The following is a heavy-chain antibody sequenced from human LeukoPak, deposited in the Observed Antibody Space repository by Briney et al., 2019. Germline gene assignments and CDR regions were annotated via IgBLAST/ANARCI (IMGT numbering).Heavy chain of an antibody. V-gene: IGHV1-2*02. CDR1: GGTFSSYA. J-gene: IGHJ5*02. CDR2: INPNSGGT. Sequence: ASVKVSCKASGGTFSSYAISWVRQAPGQGLEWMGWINPNSGGTNYAQKFQGRVTMTRDTSISTAYMELSRLRSDDTAVYYCARPVGYCSSTSCSAGGYNWFDPWGQGTLVTVSS. D-gene: IGHD2-2*01. CDR3: ARPVGYCSSTSCSAGGYNWFDP.